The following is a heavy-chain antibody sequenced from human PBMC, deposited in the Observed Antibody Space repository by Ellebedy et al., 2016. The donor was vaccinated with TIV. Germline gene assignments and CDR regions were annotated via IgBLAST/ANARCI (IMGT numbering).Heavy chain of an antibody. V-gene: IGHV1-24*01. CDR1: GYTLTELS. D-gene: IGHD3-22*01. CDR3: ARDTGSGYYDSSGWTDY. CDR2: FDPEDGET. Sequence: AASAKVSCKVSGYTLTELSMHWVRQAPGKGLEWMGGFDPEDGETIYAQKFQGRVTMTEDTSTDTAYMELSSLRSEDTAVYYCARDTGSGYYDSSGWTDYWGQGTLVTVSS. J-gene: IGHJ4*02.